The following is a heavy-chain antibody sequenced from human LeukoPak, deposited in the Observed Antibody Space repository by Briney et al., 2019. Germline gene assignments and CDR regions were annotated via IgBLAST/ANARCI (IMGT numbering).Heavy chain of an antibody. CDR2: IFSSGPT. V-gene: IGHV3-53*01. CDR1: GFNVSNNY. CDR3: ARDRYSSSWFDI. D-gene: IGHD6-13*01. J-gene: IGHJ3*02. Sequence: PGGSVRLSCAASGFNVSNNYMNWVRQAPGKGLEWVSVIFSSGPTYYADSVKGRFTISRDTSKNALYLQMNSLRAEDTAVYYCARDRYSSSWFDIWGQGTKVTVSS.